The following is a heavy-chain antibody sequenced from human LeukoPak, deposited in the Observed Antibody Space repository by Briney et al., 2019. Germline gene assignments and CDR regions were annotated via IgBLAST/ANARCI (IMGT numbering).Heavy chain of an antibody. Sequence: SVKVSCKASGGTFRNYAVNWVRQAPGQGLEWMGGIIPIFGTANYAQKFQGRVTITADESTGTAYMELSSLRSEDTAVYYCASRRYDFWSGYHDAFDIWGQGTMVTVSS. CDR1: GGTFRNYA. CDR3: ASRRYDFWSGYHDAFDI. V-gene: IGHV1-69*13. CDR2: IIPIFGTA. J-gene: IGHJ3*02. D-gene: IGHD3-3*01.